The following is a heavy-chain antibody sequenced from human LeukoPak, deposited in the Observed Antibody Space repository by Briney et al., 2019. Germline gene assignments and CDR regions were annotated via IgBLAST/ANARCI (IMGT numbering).Heavy chain of an antibody. V-gene: IGHV1-2*02. CDR1: GYTFTGYY. CDR3: ARAARITMVRGVYGY. J-gene: IGHJ4*02. D-gene: IGHD3-10*01. Sequence: ASVKVSCKASGYTFTGYYMHWVRQAPGQGLEWMGWINPNSGGTNYAQKFQGRVTMTRDTSISTVYMELSRLRSDDTAVYYCARAARITMVRGVYGYWGQGTLVTVSS. CDR2: INPNSGGT.